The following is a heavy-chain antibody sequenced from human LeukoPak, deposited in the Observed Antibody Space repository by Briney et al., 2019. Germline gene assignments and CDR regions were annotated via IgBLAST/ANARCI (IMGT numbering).Heavy chain of an antibody. Sequence: ASVKVSCKASGYMFNIYGISWVRQAPGQGLEWMAWTSVNNGDTKYGQKFQGRVTMTTDTSTSTAYMELRSLRSDDTAVYYCARTSDYDFWSGYYSPYFDYWGQGTLVTVSS. J-gene: IGHJ4*02. CDR1: GYMFNIYG. CDR3: ARTSDYDFWSGYYSPYFDY. CDR2: TSVNNGDT. D-gene: IGHD3-3*01. V-gene: IGHV1-18*01.